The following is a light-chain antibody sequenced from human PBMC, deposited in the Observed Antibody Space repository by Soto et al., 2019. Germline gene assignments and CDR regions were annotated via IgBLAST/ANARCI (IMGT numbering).Light chain of an antibody. CDR3: QQYGRSPLT. CDR2: SSS. V-gene: IGKV3-20*01. Sequence: EIVLTQSPGTLSLSPGERAILSCRASQSLSSSFLAWYQQKPGQAPRLLIYSSSNKATGIPERFSGSGSGTDFTLTISRLEPADFAVYYCQQYGRSPLTFGGGTKVEIK. J-gene: IGKJ4*01. CDR1: QSLSSSF.